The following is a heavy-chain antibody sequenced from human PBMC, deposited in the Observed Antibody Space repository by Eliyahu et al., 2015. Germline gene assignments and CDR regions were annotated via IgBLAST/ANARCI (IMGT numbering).Heavy chain of an antibody. CDR2: IRYDGSNK. V-gene: IGHV3-30*02. CDR3: ANCRGVAGTALYYYGMDV. CDR1: GFXFSSXG. D-gene: IGHD6-19*01. Sequence: QVQLVESGGGVVQPGGSLRLSCAASGFXFSSXGMHWVRQAPGKGLEWVAFIRYDGSNKYYADSVKGRFTISRDNSKNTLYLQMNSLRAEDTAVYYCANCRGVAGTALYYYGMDVWGQGTTVTVSS. J-gene: IGHJ6*02.